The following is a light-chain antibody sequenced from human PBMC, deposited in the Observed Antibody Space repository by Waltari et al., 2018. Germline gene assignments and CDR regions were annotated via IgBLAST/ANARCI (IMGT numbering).Light chain of an antibody. CDR1: SSDVGGYNY. Sequence: QSALTQPASVSESPGKSINISCTGTSSDVGGYNYVSWYQQHIVKAPKLMIYDVSKRPSGVSNRFSGSKSGNTASLTISGLQAEDEADYYCSSYTSSSTWVFGGGTKLTVL. J-gene: IGLJ3*02. CDR3: SSYTSSSTWV. V-gene: IGLV2-14*01. CDR2: DVS.